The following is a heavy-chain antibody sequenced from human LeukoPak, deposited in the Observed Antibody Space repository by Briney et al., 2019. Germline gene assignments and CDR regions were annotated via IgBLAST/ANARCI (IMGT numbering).Heavy chain of an antibody. J-gene: IGHJ4*02. CDR3: AKPRGYQLLYPIFDY. CDR2: ISGSGGST. CDR1: GFTFSSYA. Sequence: GGSLRLSCAASGFTFSSYAMSWVRQAPGKGLEWVSAISGSGGSTYYADSVKGRFTISRDNSKNTLYLQMNSLRAEDTAVYYCAKPRGYQLLYPIFDYWGQGTLVTVSS. V-gene: IGHV3-23*01. D-gene: IGHD2-2*02.